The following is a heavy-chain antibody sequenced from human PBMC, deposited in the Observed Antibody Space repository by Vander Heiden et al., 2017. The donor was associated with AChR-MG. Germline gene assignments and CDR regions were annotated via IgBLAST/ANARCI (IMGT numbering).Heavy chain of an antibody. CDR1: GFTFDDSA. CDR3: AKVGYYDSSGYSARTYYYGMDV. Sequence: EVQLVESGGGLVHPGRSLRLSCAASGFTFDDSATPWGGEAPGKGLEWVSGISWNSGSIGYADSVKGRFTIYRDNAKNSLYLQMNSLRAEDTALYYCAKVGYYDSSGYSARTYYYGMDVWGQGTTVTVSS. D-gene: IGHD3-22*01. J-gene: IGHJ6*02. CDR2: ISWNSGSI. V-gene: IGHV3-9*01.